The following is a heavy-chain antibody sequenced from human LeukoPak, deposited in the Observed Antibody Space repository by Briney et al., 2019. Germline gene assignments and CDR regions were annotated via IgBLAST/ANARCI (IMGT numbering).Heavy chain of an antibody. CDR3: ARTGYSSGWYGGFDI. Sequence: GESLKISCKGSGYSFINYWIGWVRQMSGKGLEWMGIIYPGDSDTRYSPSFQGQVTISADKSIITAYLQWSSLKASDTAMYYCARTGYSSGWYGGFDIWGQGTLVTVSS. D-gene: IGHD6-19*01. CDR1: GYSFINYW. CDR2: IYPGDSDT. V-gene: IGHV5-51*01. J-gene: IGHJ3*02.